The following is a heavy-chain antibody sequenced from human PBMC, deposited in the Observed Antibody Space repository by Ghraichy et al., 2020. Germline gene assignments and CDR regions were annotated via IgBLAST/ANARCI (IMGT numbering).Heavy chain of an antibody. D-gene: IGHD1-26*01. Sequence: GGSLRLSCAASGFTFDDYGMSWVRQAPGKGLEWVSGINWNGGSTGYADSVKGRFTISRDNAKNSLYLQMNSLRAEDTALYYCARVFRDIVGVTGWFDPWGQGTLVTVSS. CDR2: INWNGGST. CDR1: GFTFDDYG. CDR3: ARVFRDIVGVTGWFDP. V-gene: IGHV3-20*04. J-gene: IGHJ5*02.